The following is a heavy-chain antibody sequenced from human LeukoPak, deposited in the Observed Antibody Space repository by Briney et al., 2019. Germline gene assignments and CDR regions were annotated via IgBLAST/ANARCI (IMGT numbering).Heavy chain of an antibody. CDR3: ARDGAPGAYSSSSDY. V-gene: IGHV3-48*01. J-gene: IGHJ4*02. Sequence: GGSLRLSCAASGFTFSSYAMSWVRQAPGKGLEWVSYISSSSSTIYYADSVKGRFTISRDNAKNSLYLQMNSLKAEDTAVYYCARDGAPGAYSSSSDYWGQGTLVTVSS. D-gene: IGHD6-6*01. CDR1: GFTFSSYA. CDR2: ISSSSSTI.